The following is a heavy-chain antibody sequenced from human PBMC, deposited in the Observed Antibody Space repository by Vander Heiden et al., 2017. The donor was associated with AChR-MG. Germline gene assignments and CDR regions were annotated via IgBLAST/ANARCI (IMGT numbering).Heavy chain of an antibody. V-gene: IGHV3-53*01. D-gene: IGHD6-13*01. CDR1: GVTVSCNH. CDR3: AGAGYSSSRKYYYYYGMDV. Sequence: GQPVEAGGGLDPPGGSPRLPCAALGVTVSCNHMSWVRQAPGKGLEWVSVIYSGGSTYYADSVKGRFTISRDNSKNTLYLQMNSLRAEDTAVYYCAGAGYSSSRKYYYYYGMDVWGQGTTVTVSS. CDR2: IYSGGST. J-gene: IGHJ6*02.